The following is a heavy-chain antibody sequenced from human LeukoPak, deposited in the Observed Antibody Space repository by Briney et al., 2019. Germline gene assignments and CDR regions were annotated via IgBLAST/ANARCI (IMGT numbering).Heavy chain of an antibody. CDR2: ISWNSGSI. Sequence: GGSLRLSCAASGFTFDDYAMHWIRQAPGKGLEWVSGISWNSGSIGYADSVKGRFTISRDNAKNSLYLQMNSLRAEDMALYYCAKDGRPFDLWGRGTLVTVSS. V-gene: IGHV3-9*03. CDR3: AKDGRPFDL. CDR1: GFTFDDYA. J-gene: IGHJ2*01.